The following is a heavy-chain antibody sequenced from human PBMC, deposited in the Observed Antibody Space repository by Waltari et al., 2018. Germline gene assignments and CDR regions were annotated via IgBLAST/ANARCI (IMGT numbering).Heavy chain of an antibody. J-gene: IGHJ4*02. CDR2: IYSGGGA. V-gene: IGHV4-61*02. D-gene: IGHD1-1*01. Sequence: QVLLQESGPGLVKPSQTLSLTCTVSGGSINSDTYYWSWIRQPAGKGLELIGRIYSGGGARYGPSLEGRVTMSVDRSKNQFSLKIFSVTAADAAVYYCARGDERLARYHFDDWGQGTQVIVSS. CDR3: ARGDERLARYHFDD. CDR1: GGSINSDTYY.